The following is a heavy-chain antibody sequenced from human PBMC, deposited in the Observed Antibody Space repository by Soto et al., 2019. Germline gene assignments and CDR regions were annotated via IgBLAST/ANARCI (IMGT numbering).Heavy chain of an antibody. Sequence: EVQLVESGGGLVQPGGSLRLSCVGSGFRFNEYEINWVRQAPGKGLEWIAYINSGGSLIYYAASVKRRFTISRDNYKDSVYLQMNSLRADDTALYYCARETSYGQSATIVGEFWGQGTLVTVSS. J-gene: IGHJ4*02. D-gene: IGHD3-10*01. CDR1: GFRFNEYE. CDR3: ARETSYGQSATIVGEF. V-gene: IGHV3-48*03. CDR2: INSGGSLI.